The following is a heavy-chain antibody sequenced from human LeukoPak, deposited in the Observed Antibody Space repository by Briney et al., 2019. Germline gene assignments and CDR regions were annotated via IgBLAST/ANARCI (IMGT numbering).Heavy chain of an antibody. Sequence: GGSLRLSCAASGFTVSSNYMSWVRQAPGKGMEWVSVIYSAGSTYYADSVKGRFTISRDNSKNTLYLQMSSLRAEDTAVYYCARAMVRGVSIFDYWGQGTLVTVSS. J-gene: IGHJ4*02. CDR3: ARAMVRGVSIFDY. CDR2: IYSAGST. CDR1: GFTVSSNY. D-gene: IGHD3-10*01. V-gene: IGHV3-66*01.